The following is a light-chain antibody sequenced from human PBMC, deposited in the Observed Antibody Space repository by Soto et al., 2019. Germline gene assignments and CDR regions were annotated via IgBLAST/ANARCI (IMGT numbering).Light chain of an antibody. CDR2: AAS. V-gene: IGKV1-39*01. CDR1: QSISRD. CDR3: QQTYSTPNT. J-gene: IGKJ2*01. Sequence: DIQMTQSPSPLSASVGDRVTITCRASQSISRDLNWYQQRPGKAPDLLIYAASTLQSGVPPRFSGSGSGTHFTLTISNLQPEDFATYYCQQTYSTPNTFGQGTKLEIK.